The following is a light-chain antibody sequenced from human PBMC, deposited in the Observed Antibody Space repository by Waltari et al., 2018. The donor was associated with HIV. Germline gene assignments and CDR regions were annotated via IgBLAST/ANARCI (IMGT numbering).Light chain of an antibody. V-gene: IGLV2-14*03. CDR1: SSYVGGYNY. CDR3: SSYRSIITLYI. CDR2: DVR. Sequence: QSALIQPASVSGSPGRSITISCSGTSSYVGGYNYVYWYQQHPGKAPKLMIYDVRNRPSWVSNRFSGSKSGNTASLTISGLQAGDTADYYCSSYRSIITLYIVGTGNKVTVL. J-gene: IGLJ1*01.